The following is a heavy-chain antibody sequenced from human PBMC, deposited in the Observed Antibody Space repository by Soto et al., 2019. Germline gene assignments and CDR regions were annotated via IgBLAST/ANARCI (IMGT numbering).Heavy chain of an antibody. CDR2: IIPIFGTA. V-gene: IGHV1-69*13. CDR3: ARGGRDGYNYYFDY. D-gene: IGHD5-12*01. Sequence: ASVKVSCKASGGTFSSYAISWVRQAPGQGLEWMGGIIPIFGTANYAQKFQGRVAITADESTSTAYMELSSLRSEDTAVYYCARGGRDGYNYYFDYWGQGTLVTVSS. CDR1: GGTFSSYA. J-gene: IGHJ4*02.